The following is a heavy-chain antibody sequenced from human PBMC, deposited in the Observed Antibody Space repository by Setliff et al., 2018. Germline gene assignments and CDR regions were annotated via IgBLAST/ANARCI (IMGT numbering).Heavy chain of an antibody. D-gene: IGHD3-22*01. CDR2: INTYNGDT. V-gene: IGHV1-18*04. CDR1: GYTFTSYG. CDR3: ARDADNYDSSENPIVDD. Sequence: VASVKVSCKASGYTFTSYGISWVRQAPGQGLEWVGYINTYNGDTYYSQKLQGRVTMTTDTSTSTAYMELRSLRSDDTALYYCARDADNYDSSENPIVDDWSQGTLVTSPQ. J-gene: IGHJ4*02.